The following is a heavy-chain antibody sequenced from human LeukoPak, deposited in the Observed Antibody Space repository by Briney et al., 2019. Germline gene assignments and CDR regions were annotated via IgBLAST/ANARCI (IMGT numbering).Heavy chain of an antibody. V-gene: IGHV3-7*01. CDR2: IKQDGSEK. CDR1: GFTHSSYW. J-gene: IGHJ4*02. D-gene: IGHD3-3*01. CDR3: ARGYYDFWSGYYLTSFYFDY. Sequence: GGSLRLSCAASGFTHSSYWMSWVRQAPGKGLEWVANIKQDGSEKYYVDSVKGRFTISRDNAKNSLYLQMNSLRAEDTAVYYCARGYYDFWSGYYLTSFYFDYWGQGTLVTVSS.